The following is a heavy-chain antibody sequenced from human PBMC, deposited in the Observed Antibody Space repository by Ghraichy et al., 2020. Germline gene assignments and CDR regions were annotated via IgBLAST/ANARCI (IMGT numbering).Heavy chain of an antibody. Sequence: GGSLRLSCAASGFTFSSYSMNWVRQAPGKGLEWVSSISSSSSYIYYADSVKGRFTISRDNAKNSLYLQMNSLRAEDTAVYYCAGYSGYDFWDAFDIWGQGTMVTVSS. V-gene: IGHV3-21*01. CDR2: ISSSSSYI. J-gene: IGHJ3*02. CDR3: AGYSGYDFWDAFDI. CDR1: GFTFSSYS. D-gene: IGHD5-12*01.